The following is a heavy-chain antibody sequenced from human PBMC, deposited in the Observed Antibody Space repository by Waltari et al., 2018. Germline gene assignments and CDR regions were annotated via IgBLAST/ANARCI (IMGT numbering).Heavy chain of an antibody. CDR3: ARGARRTTMTTDWGYFDL. CDR2: RNSGGSST. J-gene: IGHJ2*01. V-gene: IGHV3-74*01. Sequence: QAPGKVLVWVSRRNSGGSSTSNVQSVKGRFASSKGSAKNTVYLKMKVLRAEDTAIYYCARGARRTTMTTDWGYFDLWGRGTLVTVSS. D-gene: IGHD4-17*01.